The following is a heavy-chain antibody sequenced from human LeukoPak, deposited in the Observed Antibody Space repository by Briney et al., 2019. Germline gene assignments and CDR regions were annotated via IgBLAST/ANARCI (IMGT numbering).Heavy chain of an antibody. J-gene: IGHJ6*02. CDR3: ARDRDSVGDAYYYYGMDV. D-gene: IGHD1-26*01. CDR2: IWYDGSNK. V-gene: IGHV3-33*01. CDR1: GFTFSSYG. Sequence: GGSLRLSCAASGFTFSSYGMHWVRQAPGKGLEWVAVIWYDGSNKHYADSVKGRFTISRDNSKNTLYLQMNSLRAEDTAVYYCARDRDSVGDAYYYYGMDVWGQGTTVTVSS.